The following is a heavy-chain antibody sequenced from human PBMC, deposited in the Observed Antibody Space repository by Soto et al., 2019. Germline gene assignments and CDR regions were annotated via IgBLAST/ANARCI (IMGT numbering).Heavy chain of an antibody. CDR2: IIPIFGTA. D-gene: IGHD3-3*01. Sequence: QVQLVQSGAEVKKPGSSVKVSCKASGDTFSSYAISWVRQAPGQGLEWMGGIIPIFGTANYTQKFQGRVTITADESTSTAYMELSSLRSEDTAVYYCARVPNRFLEWPGGDYWGQGTLVTVSS. CDR1: GDTFSSYA. CDR3: ARVPNRFLEWPGGDY. V-gene: IGHV1-69*12. J-gene: IGHJ4*02.